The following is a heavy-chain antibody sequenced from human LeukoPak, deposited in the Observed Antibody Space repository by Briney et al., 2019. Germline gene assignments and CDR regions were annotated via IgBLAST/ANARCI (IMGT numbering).Heavy chain of an antibody. CDR2: IYYRSKWYI. CDR3: TGGGLVRGLQHWFDP. V-gene: IGHV6-1*01. D-gene: IGHD3-10*01. J-gene: IGHJ5*02. Sequence: SQTLSLTCSISGGSVSGGSAGWNWIRQSPSRGLEWLGRIYYRSKWYIDYATSVKSRITINPNTSRNQFSLQLNSVTHDDTAVYYCTGGGLVRGLQHWFDPWGQGILVTVSS. CDR1: GGSVSGGSAG.